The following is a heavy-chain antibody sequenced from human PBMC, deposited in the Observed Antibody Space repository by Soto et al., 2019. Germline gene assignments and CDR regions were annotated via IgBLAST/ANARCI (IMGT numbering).Heavy chain of an antibody. V-gene: IGHV3-7*01. CDR3: ATAVRGSAWSY. D-gene: IGHD6-19*01. CDR2: IKDDGSQT. J-gene: IGHJ4*02. CDR1: GFTFSGYW. Sequence: EVKLEESGGGLVQTGGSLRLSCAVSGFTFSGYWMRWVRQSPGRGLEGVANIKDDGSQTYYVGSVRGRFTISRDNGQHSLYLHMNSLRVEDTAVYYCATAVRGSAWSYWGQGTLVTVSS.